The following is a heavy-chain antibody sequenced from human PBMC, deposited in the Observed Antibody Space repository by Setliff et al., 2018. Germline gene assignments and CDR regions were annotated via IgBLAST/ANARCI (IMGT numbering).Heavy chain of an antibody. Sequence: PSETLSLTCTVSGGSIRNYYWSWIRQPPGKGLEWIGYIYYSGNTNYNPSLKSRVTISVDTSKNQFSLKLDSVTAADTALYYCARSPSSGAYWNPRPFYSDYWARGTLVTVSS. CDR3: ARSPSSGAYWNPRPFYSDY. CDR2: IYYSGNT. V-gene: IGHV4-59*08. D-gene: IGHD1-26*01. J-gene: IGHJ4*02. CDR1: GGSIRNYY.